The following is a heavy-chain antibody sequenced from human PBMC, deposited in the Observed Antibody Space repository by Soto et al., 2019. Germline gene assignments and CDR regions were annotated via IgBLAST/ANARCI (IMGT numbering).Heavy chain of an antibody. Sequence: ASVKVSCKASGGTFSSYAISWVRQAPGQGLEWMGGIIPIFGTANYAQKFQGRVTITADESTSTAYMELSSLRSEDTAEYYCARDHGYSGSISDAFDIGGEETMVTV. V-gene: IGHV1-69*13. D-gene: IGHD1-26*01. CDR2: IIPIFGTA. CDR1: GGTFSSYA. CDR3: ARDHGYSGSISDAFDI. J-gene: IGHJ3*02.